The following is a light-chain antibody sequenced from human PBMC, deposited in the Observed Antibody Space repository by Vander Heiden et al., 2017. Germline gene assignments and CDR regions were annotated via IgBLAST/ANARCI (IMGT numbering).Light chain of an antibody. CDR1: SSDVGGYHY. V-gene: IGLV2-14*03. Sequence: QSALTQPPSVSGSPGQSITISCTGTSSDVGGYHYVSWYQQHPGKAPKLMIYDVSYRPSGVSNRFSGSKSGNTASLTISGLQAEDEADYYCSSYTSSSTLVFGGGNKLTVL. CDR2: DVS. CDR3: SSYTSSSTLV. J-gene: IGLJ3*02.